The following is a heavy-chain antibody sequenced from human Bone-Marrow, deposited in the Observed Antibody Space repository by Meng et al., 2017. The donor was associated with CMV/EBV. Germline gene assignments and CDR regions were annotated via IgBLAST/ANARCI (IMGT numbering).Heavy chain of an antibody. CDR2: ISSSSSYI. V-gene: IGHV3-21*01. CDR3: AKDLNYGGKVANYGMDV. CDR1: GFTFSSYS. J-gene: IGHJ6*02. Sequence: GGSLRLSCAVSGFTFSSYSMNWVRQAPGKGLEWVSSISSSSSYIYYADSVKGRFTISRDNSKNTLYLQMNSLRAEDTAVYYCAKDLNYGGKVANYGMDVWGQGTTVTVSS. D-gene: IGHD4-23*01.